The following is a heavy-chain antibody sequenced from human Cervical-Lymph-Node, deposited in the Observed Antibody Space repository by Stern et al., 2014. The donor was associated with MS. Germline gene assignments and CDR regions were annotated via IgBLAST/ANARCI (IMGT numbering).Heavy chain of an antibody. J-gene: IGHJ4*02. Sequence: VQLVQSGGGVVQPGRSLRLSWAASGFTFSRYDIHWVRQAPGKGLEWVAVIRFDGSNKFYAESVKGRFTISRDNSKNTLYLQMNSLRDADTAVYYCVRDPYGYFDYWGRGTLVTVST. CDR1: GFTFSRYD. CDR3: VRDPYGYFDY. CDR2: IRFDGSNK. V-gene: IGHV3-33*01. D-gene: IGHD3-10*01.